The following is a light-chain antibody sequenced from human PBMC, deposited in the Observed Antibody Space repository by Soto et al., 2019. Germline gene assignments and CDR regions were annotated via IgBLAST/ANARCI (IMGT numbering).Light chain of an antibody. Sequence: DIQMTQSPSTLSASVGDRVTITCRASQSFSSWLAWYQQKPGKAPKLLIYDASSLESGVPSRFSGSGSGTEFSLTISSLQPDDFATYYCQQYNSYSLWTFGQGTKVEIK. V-gene: IGKV1-5*01. CDR1: QSFSSW. CDR3: QQYNSYSLWT. CDR2: DAS. J-gene: IGKJ1*01.